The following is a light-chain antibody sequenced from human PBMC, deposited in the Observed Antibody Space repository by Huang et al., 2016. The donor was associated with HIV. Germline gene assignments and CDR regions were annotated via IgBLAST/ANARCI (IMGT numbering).Light chain of an antibody. Sequence: EVVMMQSPASLSVSPGERATLSCRASQSVSSDLAWYQQKPGQAPRLLSYGASTRATGIPARFSGSGSGTEFTLTISGLQSEDSAIYYCQQYNKWPPKTFGQGTKVEIK. CDR2: GAS. CDR1: QSVSSD. CDR3: QQYNKWPPKT. J-gene: IGKJ1*01. V-gene: IGKV3-15*01.